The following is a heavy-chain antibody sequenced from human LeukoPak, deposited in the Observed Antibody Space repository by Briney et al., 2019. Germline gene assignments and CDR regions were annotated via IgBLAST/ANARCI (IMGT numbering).Heavy chain of an antibody. CDR3: ARMGSTVGPL. Sequence: GGSLRLSCEASGFSFSGYAMSWVRQAPGKGLDWVSGVSDSGVNTYYADSVKGRFTISRDNSKYTLFLQMNSLRAEDTAVYYCARMGSTVGPLWGQGTLVTVSS. V-gene: IGHV3-23*01. CDR2: VSDSGVNT. CDR1: GFSFSGYA. J-gene: IGHJ4*02. D-gene: IGHD4-23*01.